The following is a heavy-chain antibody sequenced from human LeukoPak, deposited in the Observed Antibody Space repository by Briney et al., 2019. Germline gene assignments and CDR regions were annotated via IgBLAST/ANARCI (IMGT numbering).Heavy chain of an antibody. CDR2: IKQDGSQK. D-gene: IGHD6-13*01. J-gene: IGHJ5*02. CDR3: AREPSYSSSWYTTCDH. V-gene: IGHV3-7*01. CDR1: GFTFSRYW. Sequence: GGTLRLSCAASGFTFSRYWMSWVRQAPGKGLEWVANIKQDGSQKYYVDSVKGRFTISRDNANNLVYLQMNSLRAEDTAVYYCAREPSYSSSWYTTCDHWGQGILVTVSS.